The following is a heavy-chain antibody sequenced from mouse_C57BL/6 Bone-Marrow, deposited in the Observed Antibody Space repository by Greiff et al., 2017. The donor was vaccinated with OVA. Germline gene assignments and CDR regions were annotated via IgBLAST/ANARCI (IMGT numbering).Heavy chain of an antibody. CDR3: ARHPGDVSYFDY. CDR2: IYPSDSET. D-gene: IGHD3-3*01. Sequence: QVHVKQPGAELVRPGSSVKLSCKASGYTFTSYWMDWVKQRPGQGLEWIGNIYPSDSETHYNQKFKDKATLTVDKSSSTAYMQLSSLTSEDSAVYYCARHPGDVSYFDYWGQGTTLTVSS. CDR1: GYTFTSYW. J-gene: IGHJ2*01. V-gene: IGHV1-61*01.